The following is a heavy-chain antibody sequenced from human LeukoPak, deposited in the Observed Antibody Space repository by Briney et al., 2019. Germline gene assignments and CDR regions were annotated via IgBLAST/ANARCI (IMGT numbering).Heavy chain of an antibody. D-gene: IGHD2/OR15-2a*01. CDR3: ARSNLNDY. V-gene: IGHV3-21*01. J-gene: IGHJ4*02. CDR1: GFTFSTYW. CDR2: ITSSSSSNI. Sequence: PGGSLRLSCAASGFTFSTYWVTWARQAPGKGLVWVSAITSSSSSNIYYADSVKGRFTISRDNAKNSLYLQMNSLRAEDTAAYYCARSNLNDYWGQGTLVTVSS.